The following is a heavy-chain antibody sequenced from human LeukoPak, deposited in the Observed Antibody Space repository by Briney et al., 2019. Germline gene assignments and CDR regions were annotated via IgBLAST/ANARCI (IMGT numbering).Heavy chain of an antibody. Sequence: GGSLRLSCSASVFTFSNYAMHWVRQAPGKGLEYVSAISSDGGSTYYADSVKGRFIISRDNSKNTLYLHMSSLRAEDTAVYYCVKSASSYGANWFDPWGQGTLVTVSS. CDR2: ISSDGGST. V-gene: IGHV3-64D*09. CDR1: VFTFSNYA. CDR3: VKSASSYGANWFDP. J-gene: IGHJ5*02. D-gene: IGHD4/OR15-4a*01.